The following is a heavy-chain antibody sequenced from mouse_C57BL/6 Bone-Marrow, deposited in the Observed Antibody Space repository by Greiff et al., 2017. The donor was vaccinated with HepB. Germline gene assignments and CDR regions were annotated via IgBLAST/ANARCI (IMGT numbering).Heavy chain of an antibody. D-gene: IGHD1-1*01. CDR3: SEDSAVYYCAWGEYYGRNYAMDY. CDR1: YTFSRRVH. CDR2: GQGLEWIG. J-gene: IGHJ4*01. V-gene: IGHV1-87*01. Sequence: VKLMESGPELARPWASVKISCQAFYTFSRRVHFAIRDTNYWMQWVKQRPGQGLEWIGAIYPGNGDTSYNQKFKGKATWTTDKSSSTAYMQLSSLTSEDSAVYYCAWGEYYGRNYAMDYWGQGTSVTVSS.